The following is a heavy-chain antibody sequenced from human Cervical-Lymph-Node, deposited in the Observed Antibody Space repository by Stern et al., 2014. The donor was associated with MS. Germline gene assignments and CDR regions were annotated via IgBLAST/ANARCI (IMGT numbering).Heavy chain of an antibody. V-gene: IGHV3-30*18. D-gene: IGHD2-2*01. CDR2: ISYDGRNK. J-gene: IGHJ4*02. CDR1: GFTFSRYG. CDR3: AKSSCTTSSCYHRVFQY. Sequence: VQLVESGGGVVQPGKSLRLTCEASGFTFSRYGMHWVRQAPGKGLEWVSVISYDGRNKFYAESVMGRFNVSRDNSKNTVYLQMNSLRAEDTAVYYCAKSSCTTSSCYHRVFQYWGQGALVTVSS.